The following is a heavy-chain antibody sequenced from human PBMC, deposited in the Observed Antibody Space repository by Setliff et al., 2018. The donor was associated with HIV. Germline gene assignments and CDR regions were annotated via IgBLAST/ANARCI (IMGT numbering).Heavy chain of an antibody. J-gene: IGHJ4*02. CDR3: ARGRFHRLHRPYSGSGSLGIQYFDY. CDR1: GGSISGSSYY. D-gene: IGHD3-10*01. Sequence: SETLSLTCTVSGGSISGSSYYWGWIRQPPGKGLEWIGSIYHSGTTYYKPSLKSRVTISVDTSKNQFSLRLNSVTATDTALYYCARGRFHRLHRPYSGSGSLGIQYFDYWGQGTLVTVSS. V-gene: IGHV4-39*07. CDR2: IYHSGTT.